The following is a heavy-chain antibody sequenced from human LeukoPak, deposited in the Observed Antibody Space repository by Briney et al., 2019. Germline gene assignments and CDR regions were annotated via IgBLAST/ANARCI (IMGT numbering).Heavy chain of an antibody. CDR2: ISSNGGST. Sequence: GGSLRLSCLASGFTFSSYAMHWVRQAPGKGLEYVSAISSNGGSTYYADSVKGRFTISRDNSKNTLYLQMSSLRADHAAVYYCRNGDIVASIDYYYYGMDVWGQGTTVTVSS. V-gene: IGHV3-64D*06. D-gene: IGHD5-12*01. J-gene: IGHJ6*02. CDR3: RNGDIVASIDYYYYGMDV. CDR1: GFTFSSYA.